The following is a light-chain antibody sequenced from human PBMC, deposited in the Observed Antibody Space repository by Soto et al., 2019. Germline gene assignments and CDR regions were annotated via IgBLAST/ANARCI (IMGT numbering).Light chain of an antibody. Sequence: DIQMTQSPSSLSASXXDRVTITCGASQDITNSLNWYQQKSGTAPSXXIYASSTLQTGVPSRFSGSESGTDFTPTISSLQPEDFATYYCQQSYTNPITFGQGTRLDIK. CDR2: ASS. J-gene: IGKJ5*01. CDR3: QQSYTNPIT. CDR1: QDITNS. V-gene: IGKV1-39*01.